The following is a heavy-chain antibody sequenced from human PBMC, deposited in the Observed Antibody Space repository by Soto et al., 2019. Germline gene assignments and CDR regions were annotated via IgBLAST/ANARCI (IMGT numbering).Heavy chain of an antibody. D-gene: IGHD3-16*01. Sequence: ASVKVSCKASGYTFTSYVISWVRQAPGQGLEWMGWISAYNGNTNYAQKLQGRVTMTTDTSTSTAYMELRSLRSDDTAVYYCAGLSTRNNWFDPWGQGTLVTVSS. CDR3: AGLSTRNNWFDP. J-gene: IGHJ5*02. CDR1: GYTFTSYV. V-gene: IGHV1-18*01. CDR2: ISAYNGNT.